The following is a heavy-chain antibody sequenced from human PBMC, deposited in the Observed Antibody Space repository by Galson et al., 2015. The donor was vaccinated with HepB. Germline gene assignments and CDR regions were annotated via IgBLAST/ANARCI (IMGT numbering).Heavy chain of an antibody. CDR3: AKVKYPPSSSGGYSHFDY. D-gene: IGHD6-19*01. Sequence: SLRLSCAASGFTFDDYDMHWIRQAPGQGLEWVSGISWNSGSIGYANSVKGRFTISRDNAKHSLYLQMNSQRAEDTALYYCAKVKYPPSSSGGYSHFDYWGQGTLVTVSS. CDR1: GFTFDDYD. CDR2: ISWNSGSI. V-gene: IGHV3-9*01. J-gene: IGHJ4*02.